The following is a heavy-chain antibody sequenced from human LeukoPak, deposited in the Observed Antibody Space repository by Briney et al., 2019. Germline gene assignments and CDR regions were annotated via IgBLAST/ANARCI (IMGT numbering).Heavy chain of an antibody. CDR3: VRDISMATIIHYYYYGMDV. D-gene: IGHD5-24*01. Sequence: PGGSLRLSCAASGFTFSSYSMNWVRQAPGKGLEWVSSIISSSSYIYYADSVKGRFTISRDNAKNSLYLQMNSLRVEDTAVYYCVRDISMATIIHYYYYGMDVWGQGTTVTVPS. CDR1: GFTFSSYS. V-gene: IGHV3-21*01. J-gene: IGHJ6*02. CDR2: IISSSSYI.